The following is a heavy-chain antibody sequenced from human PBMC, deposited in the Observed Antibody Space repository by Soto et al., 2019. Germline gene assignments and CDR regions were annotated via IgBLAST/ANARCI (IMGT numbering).Heavy chain of an antibody. CDR2: IERDDDDK. V-gene: IGHV2-70*13. Sequence: PTLVNPTETLTLTCTFSGFSITSPGMSVSWIRQPPGRALEWLALIERDDDDKYYSTSLKTRLTISKDTRKNQVVLTMANMDPADTATYYCARSIRGPRKFNGMDVWGQGTTVTVSS. CDR3: ARSIRGPRKFNGMDV. CDR1: GFSITSPGMS. D-gene: IGHD1-20*01. J-gene: IGHJ6*02.